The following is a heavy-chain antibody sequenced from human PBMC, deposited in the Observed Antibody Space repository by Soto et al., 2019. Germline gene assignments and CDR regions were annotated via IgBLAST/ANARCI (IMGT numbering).Heavy chain of an antibody. CDR2: IYYSGST. CDR1: GGSISSSSYY. V-gene: IGHV4-39*02. J-gene: IGHJ4*02. Sequence: QLQLQESGPGLVKPSETLSLTCTVSGGSISSSSYYWGWIRQPPGKGREWIGGIYYSGSTYYNPPRKRRVAVPVDTSKDRCSMQLSSVTAADTAVYYCASFLTVTKRGYYFDYWGQGTLVTVS. D-gene: IGHD4-17*01. CDR3: ASFLTVTKRGYYFDY.